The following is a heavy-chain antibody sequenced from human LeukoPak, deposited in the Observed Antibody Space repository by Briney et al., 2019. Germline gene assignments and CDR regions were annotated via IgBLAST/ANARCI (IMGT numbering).Heavy chain of an antibody. Sequence: GGSLRLSCAASGFTVSSNYMSWVRQAPGKGLEWVSSIYSGGSTYYADSVKGRFTISRDNSKNTVYLQMNSLRAEDTAVYYCAKDGADYDSDYFDYWGQGTLVTVSS. V-gene: IGHV3-53*01. J-gene: IGHJ4*02. CDR2: IYSGGST. CDR3: AKDGADYDSDYFDY. D-gene: IGHD3-3*01. CDR1: GFTVSSNY.